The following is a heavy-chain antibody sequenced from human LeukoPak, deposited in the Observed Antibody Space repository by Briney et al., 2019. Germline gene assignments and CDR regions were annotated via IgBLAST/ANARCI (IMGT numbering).Heavy chain of an antibody. Sequence: GGSLRLSCAASGFTFSSYSMNWVRQAPGKGLEWVSSISSSSSYIYYADSVKGRFTISRDNAKNSLYLQMNSLRAEDTAVYYCARETTLMVYAMGYFDYWGQGTLVTVSS. CDR3: ARETTLMVYAMGYFDY. J-gene: IGHJ4*02. D-gene: IGHD2-8*01. CDR1: GFTFSSYS. V-gene: IGHV3-21*01. CDR2: ISSSSSYI.